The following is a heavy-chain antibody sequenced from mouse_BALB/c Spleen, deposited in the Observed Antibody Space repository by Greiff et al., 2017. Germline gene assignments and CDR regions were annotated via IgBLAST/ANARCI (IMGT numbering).Heavy chain of an antibody. V-gene: IGHV14-1*02. CDR2: IDPENGNT. CDR1: GFNIKDYY. CDR3: ARSGYDVVGFAY. J-gene: IGHJ3*01. Sequence: VQLKESGAELVRPGALVKLSCKASGFNIKDYYMHWVKQRPEQGLEWIGWIDPENGNTIYDAKFQGKASITADTSSNTAYLQLSSLTSEDTAVYYCARSGYDVVGFAYWGQGTLVTVSA. D-gene: IGHD2-2*01.